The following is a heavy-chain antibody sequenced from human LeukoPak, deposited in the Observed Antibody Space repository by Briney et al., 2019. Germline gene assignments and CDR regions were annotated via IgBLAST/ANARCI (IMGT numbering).Heavy chain of an antibody. J-gene: IGHJ6*03. D-gene: IGHD3-16*01. CDR3: AGGARAYYYYTWTS. V-gene: IGHV4-39*07. CDR2: IYYSGST. Sequence: PSETLSLTCTVSGGSISSSSYYWGWIRQPPGKGLEWIGSIYYSGSTNYNPSLKSRVTISVDTSKNQFSLKLSSVTAADTAVYYCAGGARAYYYYTWTSGAKGPRSPSP. CDR1: GGSISSSSYY.